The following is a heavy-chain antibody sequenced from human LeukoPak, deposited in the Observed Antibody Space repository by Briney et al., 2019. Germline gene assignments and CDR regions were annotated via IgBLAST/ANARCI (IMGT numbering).Heavy chain of an antibody. CDR3: ARDAGLHYYYYYGMDV. J-gene: IGHJ6*04. Sequence: PSQTLSLTCTVSGGSISNGGYYWSWIRQHPGKGLELIGYIYYSGSTYYNPSLKTRVTISVDTSKNQFSLKLSSVTAADTAVYYCARDAGLHYYYYYGMDVWGKGTTVTVSS. CDR2: IYYSGST. V-gene: IGHV4-31*03. D-gene: IGHD5-12*01. CDR1: GGSISNGGYY.